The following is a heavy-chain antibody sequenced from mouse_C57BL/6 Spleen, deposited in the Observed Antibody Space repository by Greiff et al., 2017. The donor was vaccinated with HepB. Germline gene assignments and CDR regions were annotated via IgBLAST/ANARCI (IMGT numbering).Heavy chain of an antibody. V-gene: IGHV5-4*01. J-gene: IGHJ3*01. D-gene: IGHD2-1*01. Sequence: EVKLKESGGGLVKPGGSLKLSCAASGFTFSGYAMSWVRQTPEQRLEWVATISDGGGCTNYTEKFKGRSTITIDTAKSNPYMQISNLTSEDSAMYYCARDGNYMNYHLDDWGQGTPVTVSA. CDR1: GFTFSGYA. CDR2: ISDGGGCT. CDR3: ARDGNYMNYHLDD.